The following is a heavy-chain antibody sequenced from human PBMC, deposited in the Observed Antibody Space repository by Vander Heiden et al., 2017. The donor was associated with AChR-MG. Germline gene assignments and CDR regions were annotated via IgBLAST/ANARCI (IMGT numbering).Heavy chain of an antibody. Sequence: QVQLVESGGGLVKPGGSLRLSCAASGFPFSDYYMSWIRQAPGKGLEWVSCISSSGSSIDYADSVKGRVTISRDNAKSSLYLQMNSLRAEDTAVYYCARVGGTPGRAAAGSWFDPWGQGTLVTVSS. V-gene: IGHV3-11*01. CDR1: GFPFSDYY. CDR3: ARVGGTPGRAAAGSWFDP. CDR2: ISSSGSSI. J-gene: IGHJ5*02. D-gene: IGHD6-13*01.